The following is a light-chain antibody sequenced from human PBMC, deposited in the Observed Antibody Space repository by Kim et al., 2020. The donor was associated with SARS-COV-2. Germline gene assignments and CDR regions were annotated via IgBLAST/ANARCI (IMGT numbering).Light chain of an antibody. J-gene: IGLJ3*02. CDR2: EDN. Sequence: NFMLTQPHSVSESPGKTVTISCTRSSGSIASNYVQWYQQRPGSSPTTVIYEDNQRPSGVPDRFSGSIDSSSNSASLTISGLKTEDEADYYCQSYDSSNHRVFGGVTQLTVL. V-gene: IGLV6-57*01. CDR1: SGSIASNY. CDR3: QSYDSSNHRV.